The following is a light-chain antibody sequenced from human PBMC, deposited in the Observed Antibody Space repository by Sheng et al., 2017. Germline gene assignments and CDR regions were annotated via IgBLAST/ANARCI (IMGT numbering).Light chain of an antibody. V-gene: IGKV3-15*01. CDR3: QQYNSWPPLT. Sequence: EKVMTQSPATLSVSPGERATLSCRASRSVNTNLAWYQKKPGQAPRLLIYGASTRATGIPARFSGSGSGTEFTLTISSLQSEDFSVYYCQQYNSWPPLTFGGGTTVEI. CDR1: RSVNTN. J-gene: IGKJ4*01. CDR2: GAS.